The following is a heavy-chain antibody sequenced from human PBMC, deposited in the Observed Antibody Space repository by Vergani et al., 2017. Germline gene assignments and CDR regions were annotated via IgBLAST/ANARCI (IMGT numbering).Heavy chain of an antibody. CDR1: GGSLSGYY. V-gene: IGHV4-59*01. D-gene: IGHD1-14*01. CDR2: VEDSGYF. Sequence: QVQLQESGPGLVRPSETLSLTCTVSGGSLSGYYWNWIRQTPGEGLEWIGYVEDSGYFNYNPSLKTRVSMSSDTSNNQFSLMLSSVTFADTAVYYCARSIVIRNPPDYFDNWGQGTLVTVSS. J-gene: IGHJ4*02. CDR3: ARSIVIRNPPDYFDN.